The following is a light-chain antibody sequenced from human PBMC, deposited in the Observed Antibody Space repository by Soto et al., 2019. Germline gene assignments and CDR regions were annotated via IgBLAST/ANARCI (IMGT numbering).Light chain of an antibody. CDR2: ATS. CDR1: QSVSSNY. J-gene: IGKJ2*03. Sequence: EIVLTQSPGTLSLSLGERATLSCRASQSVSSNYLAWYQQKPGQAPRLLIYATSSRATGIPDRFSGSGCGTDFSLTSSRLEPEDFAVYYCQQYGNSPRYSFGQGTKLEIK. CDR3: QQYGNSPRYS. V-gene: IGKV3-20*01.